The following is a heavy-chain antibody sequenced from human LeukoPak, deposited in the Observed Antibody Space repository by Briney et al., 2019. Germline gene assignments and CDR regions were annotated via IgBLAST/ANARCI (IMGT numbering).Heavy chain of an antibody. CDR3: ARFVFASSMAFDP. CDR2: IYHSGST. Sequence: SETLSLTCTVSGYSISSGYYWGWIRQPPGKGLEWIGSIYHSGSTYYNPSLKSRVTISVDTSKNQFSLKLSSVTAADTAVYYCARFVFASSMAFDPWGQGTLVTVSS. D-gene: IGHD2/OR15-2a*01. CDR1: GYSISSGYY. V-gene: IGHV4-38-2*02. J-gene: IGHJ5*02.